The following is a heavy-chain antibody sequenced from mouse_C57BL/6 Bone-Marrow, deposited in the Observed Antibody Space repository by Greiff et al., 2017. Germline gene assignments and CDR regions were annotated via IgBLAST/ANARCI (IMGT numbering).Heavy chain of an antibody. D-gene: IGHD1-1*01. V-gene: IGHV1-85*01. Sequence: QVQLKQSGPELVKPGASVKLSCKASGYTFTSYDINWVKQRPGQGLEWIGWIYPRDGSTKYNEKFKGKATLTVGTSSSTAYMELHSLTSEDSAVYFGARLEFDGSSGDWYFDVWGTGTTVTVSS. CDR3: ARLEFDGSSGDWYFDV. CDR2: IYPRDGST. CDR1: GYTFTSYD. J-gene: IGHJ1*03.